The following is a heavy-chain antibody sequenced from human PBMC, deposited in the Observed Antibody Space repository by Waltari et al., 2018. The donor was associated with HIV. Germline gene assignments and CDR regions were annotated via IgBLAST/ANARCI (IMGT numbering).Heavy chain of an antibody. Sequence: QVHLVESGGDLVKPGGSLRLSCVASGFTFSDYYMTWIRQAPGKRLEGVSYIAVSSAYTNYGESVKGRFTMSRDDAKKSLFLQMNSLRPEDTAVYYCARVARGLRQGTFDIWGQGTMVTVSS. CDR2: IAVSSAYT. CDR3: ARVARGLRQGTFDI. D-gene: IGHD4-17*01. V-gene: IGHV3-11*05. J-gene: IGHJ3*02. CDR1: GFTFSDYY.